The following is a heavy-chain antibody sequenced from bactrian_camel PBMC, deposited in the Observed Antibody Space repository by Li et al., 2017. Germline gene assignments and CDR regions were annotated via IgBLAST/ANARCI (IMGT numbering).Heavy chain of an antibody. D-gene: IGHD5*01. CDR2: INSRFIT. Sequence: QLVESGGGLVQPGGSLRLSCVTSGFAMSDYPITWVRQAPGKGFEWVSSINSRFITDYPNSVKGRFTISRDNAKNTVYLQLNSLTSDDTGMYFCLVGFDYWGRGTQVTVS. J-gene: IGHJ4*01. CDR1: GFAMSDYP. CDR3: LVGFDY. V-gene: IGHV3S35*01.